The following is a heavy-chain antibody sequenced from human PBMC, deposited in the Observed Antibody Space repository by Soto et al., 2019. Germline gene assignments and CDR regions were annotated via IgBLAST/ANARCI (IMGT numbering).Heavy chain of an antibody. CDR3: AREVIPLTTDWYFDL. J-gene: IGHJ2*01. CDR2: IYASGST. CDR1: GGSISGGVYY. V-gene: IGHV4-30-4*01. D-gene: IGHD4-17*01. Sequence: QVQLQESGPGLVKPSETLSLTCTVSGGSISGGVYYWSWIRQPPGKGLEWIGYIYASGSTYYNPSLKSRATISVDTSNNQSSLRLTSVTAADSAVYYCAREVIPLTTDWYFDLWGRGTLVTVSP.